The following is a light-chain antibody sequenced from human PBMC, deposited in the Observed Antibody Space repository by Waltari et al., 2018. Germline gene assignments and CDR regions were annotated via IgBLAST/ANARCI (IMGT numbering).Light chain of an antibody. J-gene: IGKJ1*01. CDR2: KAS. V-gene: IGKV1-5*03. CDR1: QDISSW. Sequence: DIQMTQSPSTVSASVGDRVTITCRASQDISSWLAWYQQKPERAPKLLIYKATKASSLERVLPPRFSGSGSGTEFTLTINSLQPHDFATYYCQPFDTYPWTFGQGTKVEIK. CDR3: QPFDTYPWT.